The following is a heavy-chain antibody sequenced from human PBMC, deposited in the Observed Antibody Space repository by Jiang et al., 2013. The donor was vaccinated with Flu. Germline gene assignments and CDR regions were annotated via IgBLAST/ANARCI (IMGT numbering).Heavy chain of an antibody. CDR2: TYYRSKWYN. CDR1: NSAA. CDR3: AREEAAAVAGIGSYWYFDL. J-gene: IGHJ2*01. V-gene: IGHV6-1*01. D-gene: IGHD6-19*01. Sequence: NSAAWNWIRQSHREALSGLGRTYYRSKWYNDYAVSVKSRITINPDTSKNQFSLQLNSVTPEDTAVYYCAREEAAAVAGIGSYWYFDLWGRGTLVTVSS.